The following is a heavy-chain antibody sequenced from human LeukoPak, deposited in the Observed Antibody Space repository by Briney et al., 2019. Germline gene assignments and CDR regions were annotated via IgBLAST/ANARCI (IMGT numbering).Heavy chain of an antibody. J-gene: IGHJ4*02. V-gene: IGHV3-30*04. D-gene: IGHD4-17*01. CDR2: ISYDGSNK. Sequence: GSLGLSCAASGITFSSYAMHWVRPAPGKGLGWVAVISYDGSNKYYADSVKGRFTISRDNSKNTLYLQMNSLRAEDTAVYYCAREGVTTGLLDYWGQGTLVTVSS. CDR3: AREGVTTGLLDY. CDR1: GITFSSYA.